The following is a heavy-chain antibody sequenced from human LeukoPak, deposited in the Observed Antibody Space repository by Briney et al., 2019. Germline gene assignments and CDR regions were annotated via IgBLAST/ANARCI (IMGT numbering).Heavy chain of an antibody. CDR3: AHRQYAGDYAPGFDY. Sequence: SGPTLVNPTQTLALTSTFSGFSLSTSGVGVGWIRQPPGKALEWLALIYWDDDKRYSPSLKSRLTITKDTSKNQVVLTMTNMDPVDTATYYCAHRQYAGDYAPGFDYWGQGTLVTVSS. J-gene: IGHJ4*02. D-gene: IGHD4-17*01. CDR2: IYWDDDK. CDR1: GFSLSTSGVG. V-gene: IGHV2-5*02.